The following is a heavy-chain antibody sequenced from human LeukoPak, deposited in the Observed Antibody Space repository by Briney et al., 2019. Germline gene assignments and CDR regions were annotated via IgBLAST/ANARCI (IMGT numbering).Heavy chain of an antibody. Sequence: SETLSLTCTVSGGSISSGSYYWSWIRQPAGKGVEWIGRIYTSGSTNYNPSLKSRVIISVDTSKNQFSLKLSSVTAADTAVYYCARVLAGRETVWGQGTLVTVSS. V-gene: IGHV4-61*02. CDR3: ARVLAGRETV. J-gene: IGHJ4*02. CDR2: IYTSGST. CDR1: GGSISSGSYY. D-gene: IGHD6-19*01.